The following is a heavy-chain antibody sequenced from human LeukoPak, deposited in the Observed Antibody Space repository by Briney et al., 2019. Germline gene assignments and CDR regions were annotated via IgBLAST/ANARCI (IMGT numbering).Heavy chain of an antibody. V-gene: IGHV3-23*01. J-gene: IGHJ4*02. D-gene: IGHD3-10*01. CDR2: ISGSGGST. CDR3: AKGQAVRGVNYFDY. CDR1: GFTFSSYA. Sequence: PGGSLRLSCAASGFTFSSYAMSWVRQAPGKGLEWVSGISGSGGSTYYADSVKGRFTISRDDSRNTLYLQMNSPRAEDTAVYYCAKGQAVRGVNYFDYWGQGTLVTVSS.